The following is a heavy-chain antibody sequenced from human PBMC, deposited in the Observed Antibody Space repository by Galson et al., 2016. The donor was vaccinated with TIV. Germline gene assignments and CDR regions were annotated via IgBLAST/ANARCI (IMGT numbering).Heavy chain of an antibody. J-gene: IGHJ3*01. CDR2: IWYDGTNT. CDR1: GFTLPNYG. D-gene: IGHD1-26*01. CDR3: ARTGANTLYSGGYGDDDGFDF. Sequence: SLRLSCATSGFTLPNYGMTWVRQAPGKGLEWVAVIWYDGTNTHYADSVKGRLTISKDNSENTLNLQMNTLIAEDTAVYYCARTGANTLYSGGYGDDDGFDFWGQGTMVTVSS. V-gene: IGHV3-33*01.